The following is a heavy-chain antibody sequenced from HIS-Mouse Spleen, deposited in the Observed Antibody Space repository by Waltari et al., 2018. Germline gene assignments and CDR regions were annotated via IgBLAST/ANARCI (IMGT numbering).Heavy chain of an antibody. J-gene: IGHJ2*01. Sequence: QLQLQESGPGLVKPSETLSLTCTVSGGPISRRSSHCGWIRQPPGKGLEWIGSIYYSGSTYYNPSLKSRVTISVDTSKNQFSLKLSSVTAADTAVYYCAREIPYSSSWYDWYFDLWGRGTLVTVSS. D-gene: IGHD6-13*01. V-gene: IGHV4-39*07. CDR3: AREIPYSSSWYDWYFDL. CDR2: IYYSGST. CDR1: GGPISRRSSH.